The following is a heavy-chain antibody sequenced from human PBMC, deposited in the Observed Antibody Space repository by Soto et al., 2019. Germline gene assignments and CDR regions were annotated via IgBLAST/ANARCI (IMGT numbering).Heavy chain of an antibody. CDR2: IYYSGST. Sequence: LCGGSISSGGYYWSWIRQPPGKGLEWIGYIYYSGSTYYNPSLKSRVTISVDTSKNQFPLKLSSVTAADTAVYYCARGIDGDYLYYYYGMDVWGQGTTVTVSS. J-gene: IGHJ6*02. CDR3: ARGIDGDYLYYYYGMDV. CDR1: GGSISSGGYY. D-gene: IGHD4-17*01. V-gene: IGHV4-31*02.